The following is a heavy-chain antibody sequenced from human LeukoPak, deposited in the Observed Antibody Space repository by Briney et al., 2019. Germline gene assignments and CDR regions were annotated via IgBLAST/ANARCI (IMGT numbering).Heavy chain of an antibody. CDR1: GFTFSTFP. CDR2: ISSNGGST. V-gene: IGHV3-64D*09. Sequence: GGSLRLSCSASGFTFSTFPMHWVRQAPGKGLQYVSAISSNGGSTYYADSVKGRFTISRDNSKNTLYLQMSSLRAEDTAVYYCVKACGSGTSIYYFDYWGQGTLVTVSS. CDR3: VKACGSGTSIYYFDY. D-gene: IGHD3-10*01. J-gene: IGHJ4*02.